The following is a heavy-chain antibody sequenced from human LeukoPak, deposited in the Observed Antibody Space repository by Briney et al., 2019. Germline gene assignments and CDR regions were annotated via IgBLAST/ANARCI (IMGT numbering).Heavy chain of an antibody. CDR1: GFTFSSYA. Sequence: GGSLRLSCAASGFTFSSYAMSWVRQVPGKGLEWVSAISGSGGSTYYADSVKGRFTISRDNSKNALYLQMNSLRAEDTAVYYCAKSEYNTAMVLRHLDYWGQGTLVTVSS. J-gene: IGHJ4*02. CDR3: AKSEYNTAMVLRHLDY. CDR2: ISGSGGST. D-gene: IGHD5-18*01. V-gene: IGHV3-23*01.